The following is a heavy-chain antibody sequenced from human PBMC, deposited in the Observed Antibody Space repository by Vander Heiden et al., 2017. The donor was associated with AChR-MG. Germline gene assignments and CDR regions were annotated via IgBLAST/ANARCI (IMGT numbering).Heavy chain of an antibody. CDR3: ARRRSSIVGATTFYFDY. Sequence: QVQLVQSGAEVKKPGSSVKVSCKASGGTFSSYAISWVRQAPGQGLEWMGRIIPILGIANYAQEFQGRVTITADKSTSTAYMELSSLRSEDTAVYYCARRRSSIVGATTFYFDYWGQGTLVTVSS. CDR1: GGTFSSYA. V-gene: IGHV1-69*04. J-gene: IGHJ4*02. CDR2: IIPILGIA. D-gene: IGHD1-26*01.